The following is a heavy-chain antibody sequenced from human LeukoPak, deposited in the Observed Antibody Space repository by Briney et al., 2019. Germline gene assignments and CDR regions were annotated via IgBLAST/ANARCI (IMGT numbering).Heavy chain of an antibody. CDR1: GGSISSYY. CDR3: AREYDIVATRFFDY. D-gene: IGHD5-12*01. Sequence: RSETLSLTCIVSGGSISSYYWSWIRQPPGKGLEWIGYIYYSGSTNYNPSLKSRVTISGDTSNSQFSLKLSTVSAADTAVYYCAREYDIVATRFFDYWGQGTLVTVSS. V-gene: IGHV4-59*01. J-gene: IGHJ4*02. CDR2: IYYSGST.